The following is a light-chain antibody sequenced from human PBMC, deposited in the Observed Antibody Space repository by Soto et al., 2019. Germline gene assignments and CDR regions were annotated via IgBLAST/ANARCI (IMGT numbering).Light chain of an antibody. J-gene: IGKJ5*01. Sequence: DIVLTQSPGTLSLSPGERATLACRSSQSVSSKNLAWYQLKPGQAPRLLIYGASSRATGIPDRFSGRGSGTDFTLTISRLEPEDFAVYYCQQYGSSPSITFGQGTRLEI. CDR2: GAS. CDR3: QQYGSSPSIT. V-gene: IGKV3-20*01. CDR1: QSVSSKN.